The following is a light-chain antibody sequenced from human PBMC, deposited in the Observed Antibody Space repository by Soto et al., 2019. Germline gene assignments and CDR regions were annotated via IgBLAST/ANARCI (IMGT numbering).Light chain of an antibody. V-gene: IGLV2-14*01. J-gene: IGLJ1*01. CDR2: EVS. CDR1: SSDVGNYLY. CDR3: SSYTSRSTPLV. Sequence: QSALTQPASVSGSPGQSITISCTGTSSDVGNYLYVSWYQQLPGKAPKVISYEVSNRPSGISIRFAGSKSGNTASLTISGLQADDEGEYYCSSYTSRSTPLVFGTGTKLTVL.